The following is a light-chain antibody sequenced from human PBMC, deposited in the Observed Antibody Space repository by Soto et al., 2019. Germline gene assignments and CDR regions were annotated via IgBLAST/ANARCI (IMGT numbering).Light chain of an antibody. J-gene: IGKJ1*01. Sequence: DIPMTQSPSTLSASVGDRVSITCRASQSISSWLAWYQQKPGKAPKLLIYKTSSLESGVPSRFSGSGSGTEFTLTISSLQPDDFATYYCQQRATFGQGTKVEIK. CDR2: KTS. V-gene: IGKV1-5*03. CDR3: QQRAT. CDR1: QSISSW.